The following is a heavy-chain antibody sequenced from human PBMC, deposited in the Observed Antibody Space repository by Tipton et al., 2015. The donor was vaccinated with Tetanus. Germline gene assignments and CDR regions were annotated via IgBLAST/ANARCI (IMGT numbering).Heavy chain of an antibody. CDR3: AKPAYSGYDRLDAFDI. J-gene: IGHJ3*02. CDR2: ISGSGGST. CDR1: GFTFSSYA. D-gene: IGHD5-12*01. Sequence: GSLRLSCAASGFTFSSYAMSWVRQAPGKGLEWVSAISGSGGSTYYADSVKGRFTISRDNSKNTLYLQMNSLRAEDTAVYYCAKPAYSGYDRLDAFDIWGQGTMVTVSS. V-gene: IGHV3-23*01.